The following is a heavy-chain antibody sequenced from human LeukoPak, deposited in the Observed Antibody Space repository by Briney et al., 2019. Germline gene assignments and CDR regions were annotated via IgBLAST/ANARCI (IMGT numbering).Heavy chain of an antibody. CDR3: AKLDCTSSSCPGAS. Sequence: GGSLRLSCAASGFTFSRHAMTWVRQAPGKGLEWVSSISSSGGNTYYADSAKGRFTISRDNSKNTLFLQMNSLRAEDTAVYYCAKLDCTSSSCPGASWGQGTLVTVSS. J-gene: IGHJ5*02. CDR1: GFTFSRHA. D-gene: IGHD2-2*01. CDR2: ISSSGGNT. V-gene: IGHV3-23*01.